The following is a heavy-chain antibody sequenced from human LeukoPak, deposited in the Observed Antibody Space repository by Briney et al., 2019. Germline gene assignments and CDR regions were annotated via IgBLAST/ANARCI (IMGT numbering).Heavy chain of an antibody. D-gene: IGHD6-13*01. V-gene: IGHV4-59*08. J-gene: IGHJ4*02. CDR2: IYYSGST. Sequence: SETLSLTCTVSGGSISSYYWSWIRQPPGKGLEWIGYIYYSGSTNYNPSLKSRVTISVDTSKNQFSLKLSPVTAADTAVYYCARHGRIAAAGAFDYWGQGTLVTVSS. CDR3: ARHGRIAAAGAFDY. CDR1: GGSISSYY.